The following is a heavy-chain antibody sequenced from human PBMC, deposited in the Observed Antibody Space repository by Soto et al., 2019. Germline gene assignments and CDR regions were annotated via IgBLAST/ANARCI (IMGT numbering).Heavy chain of an antibody. CDR3: ATRDTGRVY. CDR2: SHQSGNT. CDR1: GVSISSHDW. V-gene: IGHV4-4*02. J-gene: IGHJ4*02. D-gene: IGHD5-18*01. Sequence: QVQLQESGPGLVKPSGTLSLTCAVSGVSISSHDWWTWVRQPPGKGLEWIGESHQSGNTNYNSSLESRVTISLDKSKNLFSLQLNSVTVADTAVYYCATRDTGRVYWGQGTLVNVSS.